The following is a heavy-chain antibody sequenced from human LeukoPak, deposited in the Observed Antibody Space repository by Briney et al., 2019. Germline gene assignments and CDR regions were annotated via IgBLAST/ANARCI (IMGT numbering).Heavy chain of an antibody. Sequence: GGSLRLSCAASGFTFSSYDMHWVRQATGKGPEWVSAIGTAGDPYYPGSVKGRFTISRENAKNSLYLQMNSPRAGDTAMYYCARGDCSGGSCYPFGYYYGMDVWGKGTTVTVSS. V-gene: IGHV3-13*05. CDR2: IGTAGDP. D-gene: IGHD2-15*01. J-gene: IGHJ6*04. CDR3: ARGDCSGGSCYPFGYYYGMDV. CDR1: GFTFSSYD.